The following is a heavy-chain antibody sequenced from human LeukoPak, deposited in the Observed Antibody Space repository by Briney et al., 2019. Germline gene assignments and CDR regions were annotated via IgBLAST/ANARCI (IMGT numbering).Heavy chain of an antibody. Sequence: PGGSLRLSCAASGFTFSHYDMTWVRQAPGKGLEWVSGIITSGTNTYYADSVKGRFTISRDNSRNALYLQMNSLRAEDTALYYCVKSVRRALDIWGQGTMVTVSS. D-gene: IGHD6-6*01. CDR3: VKSVRRALDI. CDR1: GFTFSHYD. V-gene: IGHV3-23*01. CDR2: IITSGTNT. J-gene: IGHJ3*02.